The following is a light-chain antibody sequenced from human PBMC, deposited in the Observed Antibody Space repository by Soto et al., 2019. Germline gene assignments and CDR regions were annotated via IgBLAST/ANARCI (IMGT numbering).Light chain of an antibody. V-gene: IGLV3-21*01. CDR2: YDS. J-gene: IGLJ2*01. CDR3: QVWETSSGHQAI. Sequence: SYELTQPPSVSVAPGKTATITCGGNSIGSKSVHWYQQMPGQAPVLVISYDSDRPSGIPERFSGSNSGNTATLTISRVEPGDEADYYCQVWETSSGHQAIFGAGTKPPS. CDR1: SIGSKS.